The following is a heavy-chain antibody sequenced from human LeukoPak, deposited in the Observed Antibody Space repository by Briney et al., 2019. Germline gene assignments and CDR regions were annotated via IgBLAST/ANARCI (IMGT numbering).Heavy chain of an antibody. CDR2: INPNSGGT. D-gene: IGHD2-15*01. V-gene: IGHV1-2*02. Sequence: VASVKVSCKASGYTFTGYYMHWVRQAPGQGLEWMGWINPNSGGTNYAQKFQGRVTMTRDTSISTAYMELSRLRSEDTAVYYCARDMRYCSGGSCPRGDYFDYWGQGTLVTVSS. CDR3: ARDMRYCSGGSCPRGDYFDY. J-gene: IGHJ4*02. CDR1: GYTFTGYY.